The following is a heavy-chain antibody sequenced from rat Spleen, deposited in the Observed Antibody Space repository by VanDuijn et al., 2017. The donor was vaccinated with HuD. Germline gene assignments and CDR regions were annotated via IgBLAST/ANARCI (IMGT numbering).Heavy chain of an antibody. Sequence: QVQLKESGPGLVQPSQTLSLTCTVSGFSLTSYNVHWVRQPTGKGLEWMGVMWSGGSTDYNSALKSRLSISRDTSKNQVVLKMNSLQSEDTTTYYCARDNSGYYFDYWGQGVMVTVSS. V-gene: IGHV2-45*01. CDR3: ARDNSGYYFDY. CDR2: MWSGGST. J-gene: IGHJ2*01. D-gene: IGHD4-3*01. CDR1: GFSLTSYN.